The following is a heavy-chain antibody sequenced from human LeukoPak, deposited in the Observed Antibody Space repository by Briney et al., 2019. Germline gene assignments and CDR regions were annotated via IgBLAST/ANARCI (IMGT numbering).Heavy chain of an antibody. J-gene: IGHJ3*02. D-gene: IGHD2-21*02. CDR3: GGDLYCGGDFYPAFDI. CDR1: GYTFTGYY. V-gene: IGHV1-2*02. CDR2: INPNSGRT. Sequence: GASVKVSCKASGYTFTGYYMHCVRQAPAQGLEGMGSINPNSGRTNYAQDFQGRVTMIRSTSISKAHMEQISRRSDDTTVDYCGGDLYCGGDFYPAFDIWDKGTMVTVSS.